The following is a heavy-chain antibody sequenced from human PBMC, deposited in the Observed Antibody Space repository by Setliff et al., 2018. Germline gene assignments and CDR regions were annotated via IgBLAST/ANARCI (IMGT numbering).Heavy chain of an antibody. J-gene: IGHJ6*03. V-gene: IGHV3-9*01. CDR3: ARDREGDGNYYMDV. CDR1: GFIFDDYA. CDR2: IRAGSDNI. D-gene: IGHD1-1*01. Sequence: PGGSLRLSCAASGFIFDDYAMHWVRQAPGKGLEWVSGIRAGSDNIAYACSVKGRFTISRDNAKNTLYLQMNSLRAEDTAVYYWARDREGDGNYYMDVWGKGTTVTVSS.